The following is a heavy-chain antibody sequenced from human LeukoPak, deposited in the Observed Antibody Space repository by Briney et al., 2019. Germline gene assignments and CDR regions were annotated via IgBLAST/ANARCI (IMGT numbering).Heavy chain of an antibody. CDR2: ISSSSGYI. CDR3: ARVVRACTNGVCYRGDDY. CDR1: GFTFSSYS. V-gene: IGHV3-21*01. D-gene: IGHD2-8*01. Sequence: PGGSLRLSCAASGFTFSSYSMNWVRQAPGKGLEWVSSISSSSGYIYYADSVKGRFTISRDNAKNSLYLQMNSLRAEDTAVYYCARVVRACTNGVCYRGDDYWGQGTLVTVSS. J-gene: IGHJ4*02.